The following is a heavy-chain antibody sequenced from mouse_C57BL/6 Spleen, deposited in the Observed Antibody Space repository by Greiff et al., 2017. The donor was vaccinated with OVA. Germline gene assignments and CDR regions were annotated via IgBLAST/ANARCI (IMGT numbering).Heavy chain of an antibody. CDR1: GYAFSSSW. CDR2: IYPGDGDT. CDR3: ARSRDYDGFAY. D-gene: IGHD2-4*01. V-gene: IGHV1-82*01. Sequence: VKLMESGPELVKPGASVKISCKASGYAFSSSWMNWVKQRPGKGLEWIGRIYPGDGDTNYNGKFKGKATLTADKSSSTAYMQLSSLTSEDSAVYFCARSRDYDGFAYWGQGTLVTVSA. J-gene: IGHJ3*01.